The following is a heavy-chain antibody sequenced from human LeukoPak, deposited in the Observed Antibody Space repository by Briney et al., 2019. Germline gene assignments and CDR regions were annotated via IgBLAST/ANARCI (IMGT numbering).Heavy chain of an antibody. J-gene: IGHJ4*02. V-gene: IGHV3-23*01. CDR2: IGGGGSST. Sequence: GGSPRLSCAASGFTFSTYAMSWVRQTPGKGLEWVSGIGGGGSSTYYADSVKGRFTISRDNSKNTLYLQMNSLRAEDTAVYYCARHPRVVGHYGNWGQGTLVTVSS. CDR1: GFTFSTYA. D-gene: IGHD3-10*01. CDR3: ARHPRVVGHYGN.